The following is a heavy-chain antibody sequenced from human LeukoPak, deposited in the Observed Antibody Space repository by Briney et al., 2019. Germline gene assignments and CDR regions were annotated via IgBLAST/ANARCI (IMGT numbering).Heavy chain of an antibody. CDR3: ARDPRTVRI. Sequence: GGSLRLSCAASGFTVSSNYMTWVRQAPGKGLEWLSYISGSGDDTNYADSVRGRFTISRDNAKNSLYLQMNSLRVEDTAVYYCARDPRTVRIWGQGTLVTVSS. J-gene: IGHJ4*02. D-gene: IGHD1-1*01. V-gene: IGHV3-11*06. CDR1: GFTVSSNY. CDR2: ISGSGDDT.